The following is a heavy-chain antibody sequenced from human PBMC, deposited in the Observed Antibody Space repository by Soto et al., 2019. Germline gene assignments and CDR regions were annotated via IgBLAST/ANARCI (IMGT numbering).Heavy chain of an antibody. V-gene: IGHV3-7*01. D-gene: IGHD6-19*01. J-gene: IGHJ4*02. CDR1: GFTFSTYW. Sequence: PGGSLRLSCATSGFTFSTYWMNWVRQAPGKGLEWVANINQIGSQRFYADSVKGRFTVSRDNAKNSVYLQLNSLRVEDTALYFCVRGIIEVPGIDYWGQGSLVTVSS. CDR2: INQIGSQR. CDR3: VRGIIEVPGIDY.